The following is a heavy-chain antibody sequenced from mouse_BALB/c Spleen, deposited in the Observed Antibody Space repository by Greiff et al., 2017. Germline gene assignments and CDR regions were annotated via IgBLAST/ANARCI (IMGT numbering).Heavy chain of an antibody. CDR2: IRLKSNNYAT. Sequence: DVMLVESGGGLVQPGGSMKLSCVASGFTFSNYWMNWVRQSPEKGLEWVAEIRLKSNNYATHYAESVKGRFTISRDDSKSSVYLQMNNLRAEDTGIYYCTRPYFDYWGQGTTLTVSS. J-gene: IGHJ2*01. V-gene: IGHV6-6*02. CDR1: GFTFSNYW. CDR3: TRPYFDY.